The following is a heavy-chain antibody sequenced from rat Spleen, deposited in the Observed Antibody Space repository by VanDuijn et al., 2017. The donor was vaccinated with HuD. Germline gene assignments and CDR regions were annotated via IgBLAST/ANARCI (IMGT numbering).Heavy chain of an antibody. D-gene: IGHD5-1*01. J-gene: IGHJ2*01. CDR1: GFTFSSYW. Sequence: EVQLVETGGGLVQPGRSLKLSCVASGFTFSSYWMYWIRQAPGKGLEWVSSINTDGSRTYYLDSVKGRFTISRDNAKSTLYLQMNSLRSEDTATYYCTRGNWGFDYWGQGVMVTVSS. CDR3: TRGNWGFDY. V-gene: IGHV5-58*01. CDR2: INTDGSRT.